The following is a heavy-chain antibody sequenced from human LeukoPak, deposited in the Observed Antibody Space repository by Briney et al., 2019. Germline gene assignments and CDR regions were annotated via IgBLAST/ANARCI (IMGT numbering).Heavy chain of an antibody. V-gene: IGHV3-66*01. CDR1: GFTVSSNY. D-gene: IGHD3-22*01. CDR3: ARVPKYYYDSSGYYYGPQQEMYFDY. Sequence: PGGSLRLSCAASGFTVSSNYMSWVRQAPGKGLEWVSVIYSGGSTCYADSVKGRFTISRDNSKNTLYLQMNSLRAEDTAVYYCARVPKYYYDSSGYYYGPQQEMYFDYWGQGTLVTVSS. J-gene: IGHJ4*02. CDR2: IYSGGST.